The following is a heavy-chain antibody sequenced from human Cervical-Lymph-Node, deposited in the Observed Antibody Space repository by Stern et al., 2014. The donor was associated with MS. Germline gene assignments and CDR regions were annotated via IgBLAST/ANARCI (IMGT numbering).Heavy chain of an antibody. CDR3: AILRGDTGLHY. CDR1: GYSFSHFW. Sequence: EVQLVESGAEVKKPGASLRISCKGSGYSFSHFWVGWVRQVPGRSLEWMVIIYPGAFDARYIPSFQGQITISAAPSISPAYLQLSSLKASDTAIYYCAILRGDTGLHYWGQGTLVTVSS. D-gene: IGHD3-16*01. CDR2: IYPGAFDA. J-gene: IGHJ4*02. V-gene: IGHV5-51*03.